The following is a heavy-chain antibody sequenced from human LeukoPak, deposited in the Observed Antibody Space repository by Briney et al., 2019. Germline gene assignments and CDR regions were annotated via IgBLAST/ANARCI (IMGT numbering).Heavy chain of an antibody. CDR2: IYYSEST. D-gene: IGHD6-13*01. Sequence: PSETLSLTCTVSGGSISSHYWSWIRQPPGKGLEWIGYIYYSESTNYNPSLKSRVTISVDTSKNQFSLKLSSVTAADTAVYYCARKWGIAAAGTGWFDPWGQGTLVTVSS. CDR1: GGSISSHY. V-gene: IGHV4-59*11. CDR3: ARKWGIAAAGTGWFDP. J-gene: IGHJ5*02.